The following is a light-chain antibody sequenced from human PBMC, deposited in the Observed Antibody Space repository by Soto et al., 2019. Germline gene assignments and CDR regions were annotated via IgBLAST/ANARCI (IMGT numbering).Light chain of an antibody. Sequence: EVVMTQSPATLSVSPGERVTLSCRASESVHRNLAWYQHKPGQGPSLLIYYASTRATGVPDRFTGSGSGTEFTLTISSLQSGAFGVYHCQHYSNWPPTFGPGTNVEIK. CDR1: ESVHRN. CDR3: QHYSNWPPT. V-gene: IGKV3-15*01. CDR2: YAS. J-gene: IGKJ3*01.